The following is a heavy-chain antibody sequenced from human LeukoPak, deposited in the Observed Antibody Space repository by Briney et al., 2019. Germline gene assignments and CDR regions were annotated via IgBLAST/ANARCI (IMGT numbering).Heavy chain of an antibody. Sequence: PGGSLRLSCAASGFTFSSYWMHWVRQAPGRGLVWVSRINSDGSSTSYADSVKGRFTISRDNAKNTLYLEMNSLRAEDTAVYYCARSWGGNLYDYWGQGTLVTVSS. CDR1: GFTFSSYW. D-gene: IGHD3-16*01. CDR2: INSDGSST. CDR3: ARSWGGNLYDY. V-gene: IGHV3-74*01. J-gene: IGHJ4*02.